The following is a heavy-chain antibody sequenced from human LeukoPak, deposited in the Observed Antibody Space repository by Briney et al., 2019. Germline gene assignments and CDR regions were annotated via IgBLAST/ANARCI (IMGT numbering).Heavy chain of an antibody. V-gene: IGHV3-30*02. CDR1: GFTFSSYG. D-gene: IGHD2-15*01. CDR3: AGYVGVLAAFDY. J-gene: IGHJ4*02. Sequence: GGSLRLSCAASGFTFSSYGMHWVRQAPGKGLEWVAFIRYDGSNKYYADSVKGRFTIPRDNSKNTLYLQMNSLRAEDTAVYYCAGYVGVLAAFDYWGQGTLVTVSS. CDR2: IRYDGSNK.